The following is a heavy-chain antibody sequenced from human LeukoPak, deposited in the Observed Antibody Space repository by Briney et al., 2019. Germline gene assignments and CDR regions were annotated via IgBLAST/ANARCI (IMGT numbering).Heavy chain of an antibody. D-gene: IGHD1-26*01. CDR2: IYYSGST. J-gene: IGHJ4*02. Sequence: SETLSLTCSVSGASIGSGDHYWSWIRQPPGKGLEWIGYIYYSGSTYYNPSLKSRVTISVDTSKNQFSLKLISVTAADTAVYYCARDIRGYSGSYHFDYWGQGTLVTVSS. CDR3: ARDIRGYSGSYHFDY. V-gene: IGHV4-30-4*02. CDR1: GASIGSGDHY.